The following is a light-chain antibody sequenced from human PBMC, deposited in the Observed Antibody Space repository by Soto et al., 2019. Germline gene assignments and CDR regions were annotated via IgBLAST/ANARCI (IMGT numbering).Light chain of an antibody. CDR3: QETYSSPPWT. CDR1: QSVSTS. CDR2: GAS. J-gene: IGKJ1*01. V-gene: IGKV1-39*01. Sequence: DIQLTQSPSSLSASLGDRVTISCRASQSVSTSLNWYQQKAGTAPRLLIYGASSVKSGVPPRFSGSESGRDFTLTISSLRPEDSATYFCQETYSSPPWTFGQGTKVEMK.